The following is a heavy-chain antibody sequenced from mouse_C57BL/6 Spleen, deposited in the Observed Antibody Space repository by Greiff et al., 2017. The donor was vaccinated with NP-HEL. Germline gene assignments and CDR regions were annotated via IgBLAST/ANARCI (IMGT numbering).Heavy chain of an antibody. CDR2: IRNKANGYTT. CDR3: ARSLWLLQGVHFDY. D-gene: IGHD2-3*01. Sequence: EVQVVESGGGLVQPGGSLSLSCAASGFTFTDYYMSWVRQPPGKALEWLGFIRNKANGYTTEYSASVKGRFTISRDNSQSILYLQMNALRAEDSATYYCARSLWLLQGVHFDYWGQGTTLTVS. CDR1: GFTFTDYY. V-gene: IGHV7-3*01. J-gene: IGHJ2*01.